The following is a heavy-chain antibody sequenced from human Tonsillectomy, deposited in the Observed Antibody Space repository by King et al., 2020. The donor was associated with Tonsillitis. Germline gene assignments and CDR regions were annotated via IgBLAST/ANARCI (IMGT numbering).Heavy chain of an antibody. J-gene: IGHJ3*01. CDR2: ISHDGRKI. D-gene: IGHD3-10*01. CDR3: ARNRWFGDDDAFDV. V-gene: IGHV3-30*03. CDR1: GFTINNYD. Sequence: VQLVESGGGVVQPGRSLRLSCTVSGFTINNYDMHWVRLAPGKGLEWVTIISHDGRKIYYADSVKGRFIISRDSSKNTVYLQMNNLRPEDTAVYYCARNRWFGDDDAFDVWGQGTMVAVSS.